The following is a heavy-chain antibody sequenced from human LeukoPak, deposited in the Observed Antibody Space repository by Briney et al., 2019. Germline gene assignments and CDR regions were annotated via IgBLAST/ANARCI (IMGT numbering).Heavy chain of an antibody. V-gene: IGHV4-4*09. CDR1: GGSISSYY. D-gene: IGHD6-13*01. J-gene: IGHJ3*02. CDR2: IYTSGST. CDR3: ARHIAAGVDAFDI. Sequence: PSETLSLTCTVSGGSISSYYWSWIRQPPGKGLEWIGYIYTSGSTNYNPSLKSRVTISVDTSKNQFSLKLSSVTAADTAVYYCARHIAAGVDAFDIWGQGTMVTVSS.